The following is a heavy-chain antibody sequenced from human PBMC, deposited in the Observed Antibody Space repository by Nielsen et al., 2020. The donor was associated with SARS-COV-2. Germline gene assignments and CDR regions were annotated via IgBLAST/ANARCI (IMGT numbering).Heavy chain of an antibody. CDR1: GFTFSSYS. V-gene: IGHV3-21*01. CDR2: ISSSSSYI. CDR3: ARGRYDFWSGYYYYYYGMDV. D-gene: IGHD3-3*01. Sequence: GSLRLSCAASGFTFSSYSMNWVRQAPGKGLEWVSSISSSSSYIYYADSVKGRFTISRDNSKNTLYLQMNSLRAEDTAVYYCARGRYDFWSGYYYYYYGMDVWGQGTTVTVSS. J-gene: IGHJ6*02.